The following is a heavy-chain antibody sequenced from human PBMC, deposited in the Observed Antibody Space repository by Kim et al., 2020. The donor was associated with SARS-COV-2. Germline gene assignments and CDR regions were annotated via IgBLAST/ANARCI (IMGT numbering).Heavy chain of an antibody. CDR1: GFTFSSYA. V-gene: IGHV3-23*01. CDR3: VSNWNFDY. Sequence: GGSLRLSCAASGFTFSSYAMSWVRQAPGKGLEYVSIITNNGGSTNYADSVQGRFTISRDNSKNTLFLQMNSLRADDTAVYYCVSNWNFDYWGQGTLVTVSS. CDR2: ITNNGGST. J-gene: IGHJ4*02. D-gene: IGHD1-1*01.